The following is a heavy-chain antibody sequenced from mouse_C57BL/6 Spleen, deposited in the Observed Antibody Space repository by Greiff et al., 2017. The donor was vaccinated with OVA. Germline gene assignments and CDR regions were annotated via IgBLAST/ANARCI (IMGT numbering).Heavy chain of an antibody. CDR3: ARALLTGFAY. CDR2: ISGGGGNT. J-gene: IGHJ3*01. D-gene: IGHD2-10*01. CDR1: GFTFSSYT. Sequence: EVKLVESGGGLVKPGGSLKLSCAASGFTFSSYTMSWVRQTPEKRLEWVATISGGGGNTYYPDSVKGRFTISRDNAKNTLYLQMSSLRSEDTALYYCARALLTGFAYWGQGTLVTVSA. V-gene: IGHV5-9*01.